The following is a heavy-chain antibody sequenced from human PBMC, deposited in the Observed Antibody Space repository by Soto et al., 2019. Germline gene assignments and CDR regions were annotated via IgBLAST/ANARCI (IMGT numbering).Heavy chain of an antibody. CDR1: GFTFTSSA. Sequence: GASVKVSCKASGFTFTSSAVQWVRQARGQRLEWIGWIVVGSGNTNYAQKFQERVTITRGMSTSTAYMELSSLRSEDTAVYYCAADGDSLYYYYGMDVWGQGTTVTVSS. V-gene: IGHV1-58*01. D-gene: IGHD4-17*01. CDR2: IVVGSGNT. CDR3: AADGDSLYYYYGMDV. J-gene: IGHJ6*02.